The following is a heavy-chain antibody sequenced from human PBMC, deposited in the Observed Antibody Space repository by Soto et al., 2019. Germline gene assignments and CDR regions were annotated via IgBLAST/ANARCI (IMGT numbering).Heavy chain of an antibody. Sequence: QVQLVQSGAEVKKPGSSVKVSCKASGGTFSSYAISWVRQAPGPGLEWMGGIIPIFGTANYAQQFQGRVTITADESTSTAYMELSSLRSEDTAVYYCAIKAVGGLSYYCYYGMDVWGQGTTVTVSS. V-gene: IGHV1-69*01. CDR2: IIPIFGTA. CDR1: GGTFSSYA. D-gene: IGHD6-19*01. J-gene: IGHJ6*02. CDR3: AIKAVGGLSYYCYYGMDV.